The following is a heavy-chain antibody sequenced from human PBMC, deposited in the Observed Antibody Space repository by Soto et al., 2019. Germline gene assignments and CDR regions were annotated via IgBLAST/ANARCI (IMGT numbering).Heavy chain of an antibody. CDR1: GYSFTSYW. CDR2: IDPSDSYT. D-gene: IGHD4-17*01. J-gene: IGHJ6*02. CDR3: ARLRGDYDYYYYGMDV. V-gene: IGHV5-10-1*01. Sequence: TGESLKISCKGSGYSFTSYWISWVRQMPGKGLEWMGRIDPSDSYTNYSPSFQGHVTISADKSISTAYLQWSSLKASDTAMYYCARLRGDYDYYYYGMDVWGQGTTVTVSS.